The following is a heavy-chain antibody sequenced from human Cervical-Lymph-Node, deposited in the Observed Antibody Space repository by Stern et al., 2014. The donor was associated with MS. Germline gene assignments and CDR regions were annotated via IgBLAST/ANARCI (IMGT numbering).Heavy chain of an antibody. D-gene: IGHD3-10*01. J-gene: IGHJ3*02. CDR3: ARGAYYYGSGTADAFDI. V-gene: IGHV3-11*01. Sequence: DQLVESGGGLVKPGGSLRLSCAASGFTFSDYYMSWIRQAPGKGLEWVSYISSSGSTIYYADSVKGRFTISRDNSKTSLYLQMNGLRAEDTAVYYCARGAYYYGSGTADAFDIWGQGTMVTVSS. CDR1: GFTFSDYY. CDR2: ISSSGSTI.